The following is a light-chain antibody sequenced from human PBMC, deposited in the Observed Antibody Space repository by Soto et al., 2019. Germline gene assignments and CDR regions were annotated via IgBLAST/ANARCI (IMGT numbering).Light chain of an antibody. CDR3: QSAERV. CDR2: KDS. Sequence: SYELTQPPSVSVSPGQTARITCSGDALPKQYAYWYQQKPGQAPVVVIYKDSERSSGIPERFSGSSSGTTVTLTISGVQAEEEADYYCQSAERVFGGGTKLTVL. CDR1: ALPKQY. J-gene: IGLJ3*02. V-gene: IGLV3-25*02.